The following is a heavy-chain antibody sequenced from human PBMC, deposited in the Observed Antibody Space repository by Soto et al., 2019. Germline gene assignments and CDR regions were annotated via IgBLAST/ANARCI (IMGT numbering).Heavy chain of an antibody. CDR2: IYYSGST. CDR3: ARLPYYDFWSGSPWGYYYYGMDV. D-gene: IGHD3-3*01. CDR1: GGSISSYY. Sequence: SETLSLTCTVSGGSISSYYWSWIRQPPGKGLEWIGYIYYSGSTDYNPSHKSRVTISVDTSKNQFSLKLSSVTAADTAVYYCARLPYYDFWSGSPWGYYYYGMDVWGQGTTVTVSS. J-gene: IGHJ6*02. V-gene: IGHV4-59*01.